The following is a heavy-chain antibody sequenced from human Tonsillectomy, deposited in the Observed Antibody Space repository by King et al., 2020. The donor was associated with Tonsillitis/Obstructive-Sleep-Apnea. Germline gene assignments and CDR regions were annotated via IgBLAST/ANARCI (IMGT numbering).Heavy chain of an antibody. CDR1: GGSISSYY. CDR3: ARRGVVAPDASEY. D-gene: IGHD3-3*01. V-gene: IGHV4-59*12. CDR2: TYYSGYT. Sequence: QLQESGPGLVKPSETLSLTCTVSGGSISSYYWTWIRQPPGKGLEWIGHTYYSGYTNYNPSLKSRVMISVDTSKNQFSLNVRSVTTADTAVYYCARRGVVAPDASEYWGQGTLVTVSS. J-gene: IGHJ4*02.